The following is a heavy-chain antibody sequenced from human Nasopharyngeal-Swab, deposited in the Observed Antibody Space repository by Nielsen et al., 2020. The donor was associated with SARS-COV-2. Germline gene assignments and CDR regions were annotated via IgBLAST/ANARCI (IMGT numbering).Heavy chain of an antibody. CDR1: GFTFDDYA. D-gene: IGHD2-2*01. J-gene: IGHJ4*02. CDR2: ISWNSGSI. Sequence: SLKISCAASGFTFDDYAMHWVRQAPGKGLEWVSGISWNSGSIGYADSVKCRFTISRDNAKNSLYLQMNSLRAEDTAVYYCARKYQPSFDYWGQGTLVTVSS. V-gene: IGHV3-9*01. CDR3: ARKYQPSFDY.